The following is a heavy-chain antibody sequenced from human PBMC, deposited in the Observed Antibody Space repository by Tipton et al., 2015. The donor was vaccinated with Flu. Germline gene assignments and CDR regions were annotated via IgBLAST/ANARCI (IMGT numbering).Heavy chain of an antibody. Sequence: GSLRLSCAASGFTFSNAWMSWVRQAPGKGLEWVGRIKSKTDGGTTDYAAPVKGRFTISRDDSKNTLYLQMNSLKTEDTAVYYCTTDMYSSSSYYFDYWGQGTLVTVSS. V-gene: IGHV3-15*01. D-gene: IGHD6-13*01. J-gene: IGHJ4*02. CDR3: TTDMYSSSSYYFDY. CDR1: GFTFSNAW. CDR2: IKSKTDGGTT.